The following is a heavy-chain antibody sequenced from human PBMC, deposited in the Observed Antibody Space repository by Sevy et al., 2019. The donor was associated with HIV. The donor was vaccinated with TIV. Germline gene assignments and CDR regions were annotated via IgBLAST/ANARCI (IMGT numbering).Heavy chain of an antibody. CDR3: ARDGGPGYCSGGSCYHNWFDP. D-gene: IGHD2-15*01. Sequence: GGSLRLSCAASGFTFSSYAMHWVRQAPGKGLEWVAVISYDGSNKYYADSVKGRFTISRDNSKNTLYLQMNSLRAEDTVVYYCARDGGPGYCSGGSCYHNWFDPWGQGTLVTVSS. V-gene: IGHV3-30-3*01. J-gene: IGHJ5*02. CDR2: ISYDGSNK. CDR1: GFTFSSYA.